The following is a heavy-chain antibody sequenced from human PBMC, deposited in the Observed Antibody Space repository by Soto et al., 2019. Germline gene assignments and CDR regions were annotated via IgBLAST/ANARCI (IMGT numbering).Heavy chain of an antibody. J-gene: IGHJ6*03. Sequence: SLRLSCAASGFTFDDYAMHWVRQAPGKGLEWVSGISWNSGSIGYADSVKGRFTISRDNAKNSLYLQMNSLRAEDTALYYCAKDSGCSGGSCYSYYYYYYMDVWGKGTTVTVSS. CDR3: AKDSGCSGGSCYSYYYYYYMDV. V-gene: IGHV3-9*01. CDR1: GFTFDDYA. CDR2: ISWNSGSI. D-gene: IGHD2-15*01.